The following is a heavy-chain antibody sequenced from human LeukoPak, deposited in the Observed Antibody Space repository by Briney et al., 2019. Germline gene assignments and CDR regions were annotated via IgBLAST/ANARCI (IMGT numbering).Heavy chain of an antibody. Sequence: PGGPRGLSCAASGFTFSSYAMSWVRQAPGKGLEWVSAISGSGGSTYYADSVKGRFTISRDNSKNTLYLQMNSLRAEDTAVYYCAGADYGDYEIYWGQGTLVSVSS. D-gene: IGHD4-17*01. J-gene: IGHJ4*02. CDR2: ISGSGGST. V-gene: IGHV3-23*01. CDR3: AGADYGDYEIY. CDR1: GFTFSSYA.